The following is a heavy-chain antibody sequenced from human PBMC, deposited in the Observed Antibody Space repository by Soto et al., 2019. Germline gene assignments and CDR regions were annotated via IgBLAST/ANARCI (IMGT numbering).Heavy chain of an antibody. J-gene: IGHJ6*02. CDR3: ARKVVDTAMVIHYYYGMDV. V-gene: IGHV1-18*01. CDR1: GYTFTSYG. D-gene: IGHD5-18*01. CDR2: ISAYNGNT. Sequence: GASVKVSCKASGYTFTSYGISWVRQAPGQGLEWMGWISAYNGNTNYAQKLQGRVTMTTDTSTSTAYMELRSLRSDDAAVYYCARKVVDTAMVIHYYYGMDVWGQGTTVTVSS.